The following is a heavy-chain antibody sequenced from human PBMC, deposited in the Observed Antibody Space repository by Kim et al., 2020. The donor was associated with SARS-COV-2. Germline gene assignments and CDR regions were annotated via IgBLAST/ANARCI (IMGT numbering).Heavy chain of an antibody. CDR3: ARDIQDRGYCSSTSCYGGHYYYGMDV. D-gene: IGHD2-2*01. Sequence: ASVKVSCKASGYTFTSYYMHWVRQAPGQGLEWMGIINPSGGSTSYAQKFQGRVTMTRDTSTSTVYMELSSLRSEDTAVYYCARDIQDRGYCSSTSCYGGHYYYGMDVWGQGTTVTVSS. CDR1: GYTFTSYY. V-gene: IGHV1-46*01. CDR2: INPSGGST. J-gene: IGHJ6*02.